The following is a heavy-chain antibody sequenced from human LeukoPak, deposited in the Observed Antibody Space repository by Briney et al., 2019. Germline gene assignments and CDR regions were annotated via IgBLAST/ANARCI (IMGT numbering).Heavy chain of an antibody. Sequence: ASVKVSCKVSGYTLTEVSMHWVRQAPGKGLEWMGGFDREDGKTIYAQKFQGRVTMTRNTSISTAYMELSSLRSEDTAVYYCASGLRYCSSTSCYAVTNFYYGMDVWGQGTTVTVSS. CDR3: ASGLRYCSSTSCYAVTNFYYGMDV. CDR1: GYTLTEVS. V-gene: IGHV1-24*01. J-gene: IGHJ6*02. CDR2: FDREDGKT. D-gene: IGHD2-2*01.